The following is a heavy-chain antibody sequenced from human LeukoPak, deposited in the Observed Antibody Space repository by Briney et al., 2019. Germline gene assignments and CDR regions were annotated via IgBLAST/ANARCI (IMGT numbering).Heavy chain of an antibody. CDR1: GGSFSGYY. CDR3: ARHGNVGYSYGEFDY. Sequence: SETLSLTCAVYGGSFSGYYWSWIRQPPGKGLEWIGEINHSGSTNYNPSLKSRVTISVDTSKNQFSLKLSSVTAADTAVYYCARHGNVGYSYGEFDYWGQGTLVTVSS. D-gene: IGHD5-18*01. V-gene: IGHV4-34*01. J-gene: IGHJ4*02. CDR2: INHSGST.